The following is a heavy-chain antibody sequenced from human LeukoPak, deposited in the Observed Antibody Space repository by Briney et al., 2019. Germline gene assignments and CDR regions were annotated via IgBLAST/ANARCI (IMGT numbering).Heavy chain of an antibody. Sequence: ASVKVSCTASGGTFSSYAISWVRHAPGQGLEWMGGIIPIFGTANYAQKFQGRVTITADESTSTAYMELSSLRSEDTAVYYCARGGSSWSRYAYYYYGMDVWGQGTTVTVSS. D-gene: IGHD6-13*01. CDR1: GGTFSSYA. CDR2: IIPIFGTA. CDR3: ARGGSSWSRYAYYYYGMDV. J-gene: IGHJ6*02. V-gene: IGHV1-69*13.